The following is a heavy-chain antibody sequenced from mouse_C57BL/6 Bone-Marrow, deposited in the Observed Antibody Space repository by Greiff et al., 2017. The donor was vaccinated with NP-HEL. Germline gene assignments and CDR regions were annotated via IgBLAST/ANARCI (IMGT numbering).Heavy chain of an antibody. Sequence: EVKVVESGGGLVQPGGSLSLSCAASGFTFTDHSMSWVRQPPGKALEWLGFIRNKANGYTTEYSASVKGRFTISRDNSQSILYLQMNALRAEDSATYYCARSSYYDYADDPFYAMDYWGQGTSVTVSS. D-gene: IGHD2-4*01. CDR1: GFTFTDHS. V-gene: IGHV7-3*01. CDR3: ARSSYYDYADDPFYAMDY. J-gene: IGHJ4*01. CDR2: IRNKANGYTT.